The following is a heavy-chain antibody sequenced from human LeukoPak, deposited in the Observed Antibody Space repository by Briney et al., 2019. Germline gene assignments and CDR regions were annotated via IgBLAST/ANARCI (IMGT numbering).Heavy chain of an antibody. CDR2: INHSGST. J-gene: IGHJ4*02. V-gene: IGHV4-34*01. CDR3: AARSADTAMVRELGY. CDR1: GGSFSGYY. D-gene: IGHD5-18*01. Sequence: NPSETLSLTCAVYGGSFSGYYWSWIRQPPGKGLEWIGEINHSGSTNYNPSLKSRVTISVDTSKNQFSLKLSSVTAADTAVYYCAARSADTAMVRELGYWGQGTLVTVSS.